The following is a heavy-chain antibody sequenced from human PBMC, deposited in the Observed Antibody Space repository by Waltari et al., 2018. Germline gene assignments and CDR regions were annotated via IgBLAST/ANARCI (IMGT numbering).Heavy chain of an antibody. J-gene: IGHJ6*02. V-gene: IGHV4-34*01. CDR2: INHSGST. D-gene: IGHD1-1*01. Sequence: QVQLQQWDAGLLKPSETLSLTCAVYGGSFSGYYWSWIRQPPGKGLEWIGEINHSGSTNYNPSLKSRVTISVDTSKNQFSLKLSSVTAADTAVYYCARGSRTANYYYYYGMDVWGQGTTVTVSS. CDR3: ARGSRTANYYYYYGMDV. CDR1: GGSFSGYY.